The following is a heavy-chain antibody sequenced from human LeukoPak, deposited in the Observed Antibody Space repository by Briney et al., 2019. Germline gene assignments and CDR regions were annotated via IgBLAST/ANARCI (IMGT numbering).Heavy chain of an antibody. D-gene: IGHD4-17*01. Sequence: PGGSLRLSCAASGFIFSNYQMSWVRQAPGKGLEWVANIKQDGTEKNYVDSVKGRFTISRDNPKKSLYLQMNTLRAEDTAVYYCAKSFGGDYGDYVDAFDIWGQGTMVTVSS. J-gene: IGHJ3*02. CDR3: AKSFGGDYGDYVDAFDI. V-gene: IGHV3-7*01. CDR2: IKQDGTEK. CDR1: GFIFSNYQ.